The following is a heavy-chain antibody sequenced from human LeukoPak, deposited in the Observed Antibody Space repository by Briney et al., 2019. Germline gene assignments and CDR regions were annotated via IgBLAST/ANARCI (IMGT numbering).Heavy chain of an antibody. J-gene: IGHJ4*02. Sequence: SETLSLTCAVYGGSFSGYYWSWIRQPPGKGLEWIGEINHSGSTNYNPSLKSRVTIPVDTSKNQFSLKLSSVTAADTAVYYCAITNWNYRSEYDYWGQGTLVTVSS. D-gene: IGHD1-7*01. V-gene: IGHV4-34*01. CDR1: GGSFSGYY. CDR2: INHSGST. CDR3: AITNWNYRSEYDY.